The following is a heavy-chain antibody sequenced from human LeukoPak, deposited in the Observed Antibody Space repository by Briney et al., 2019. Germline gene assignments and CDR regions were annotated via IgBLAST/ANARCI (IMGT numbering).Heavy chain of an antibody. D-gene: IGHD3-9*01. J-gene: IGHJ4*02. Sequence: GGSLRLSCAASGFTFSTYAMSWVRQAPGKGLEWVSTISGSGGSTYYADSVKGRFTISRDSSKNTLYLQMNSLRAEDTAIYYCAKVQDYDILTGYYIAGGKFDYWGQGTLVTVSS. CDR1: GFTFSTYA. CDR3: AKVQDYDILTGYYIAGGKFDY. V-gene: IGHV3-23*01. CDR2: ISGSGGST.